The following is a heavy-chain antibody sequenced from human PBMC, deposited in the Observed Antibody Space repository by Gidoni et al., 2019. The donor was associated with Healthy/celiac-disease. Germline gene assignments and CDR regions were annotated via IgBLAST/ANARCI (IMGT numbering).Heavy chain of an antibody. CDR3: ARAVYDAFDI. V-gene: IGHV5-10-1*01. Sequence: QSPSFQGHVTISADKSISTAYLQWSSLKASDTAMYYCARAVYDAFDIWGQGTMVTVSS. J-gene: IGHJ3*02. D-gene: IGHD2-8*01.